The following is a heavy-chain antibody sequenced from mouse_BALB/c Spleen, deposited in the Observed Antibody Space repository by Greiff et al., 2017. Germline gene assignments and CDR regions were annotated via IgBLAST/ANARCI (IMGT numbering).Heavy chain of an antibody. Sequence: VQRVESEPGLVAPSQSLSITCTVSGFSLTSYGVHWVRQPPGKGLEWLGVIWAGGSTNYNSALMSRLSISKDNSKSQVFLKMNSLQTDDTAMYYCASAYYGNSYAMDYWGQGTSVTVSS. CDR2: IWAGGST. D-gene: IGHD2-10*01. CDR1: GFSLTSYG. CDR3: ASAYYGNSYAMDY. V-gene: IGHV2-9*02. J-gene: IGHJ4*01.